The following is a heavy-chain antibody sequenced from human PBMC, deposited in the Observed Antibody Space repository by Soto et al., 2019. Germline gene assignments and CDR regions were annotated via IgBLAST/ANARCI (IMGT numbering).Heavy chain of an antibody. V-gene: IGHV4-31*03. J-gene: IGHJ6*02. D-gene: IGHD6-19*01. CDR3: ARLDVSSGGYYYYGMDV. Sequence: PSETLSLTCTVSGGSISSGGYCWSWIRQHPGKGLEWIGYIYYSGSTYYNPSLKSRVTISVDTSKNQFSLKLSSVTAADTAVYYCARLDVSSGGYYYYGMDVWGQGTTVTVSS. CDR2: IYYSGST. CDR1: GGSISSGGYC.